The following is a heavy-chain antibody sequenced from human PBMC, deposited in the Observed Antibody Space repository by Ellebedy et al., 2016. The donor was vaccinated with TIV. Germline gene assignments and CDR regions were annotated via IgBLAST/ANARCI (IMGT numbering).Heavy chain of an antibody. CDR2: IRSKTYGGTT. CDR3: AREGGYYDDY. CDR1: GFTFGDYA. D-gene: IGHD3-22*01. V-gene: IGHV3-49*03. J-gene: IGHJ4*02. Sequence: GESLKISXTASGFTFGDYAMAWFRQAPGKGLEWVGLIRSKTYGGTTEYAASVRGRFTISRDDSKSIAYLQMNSLKTEDTAVYYCAREGGYYDDYWGQGTLVTVSS.